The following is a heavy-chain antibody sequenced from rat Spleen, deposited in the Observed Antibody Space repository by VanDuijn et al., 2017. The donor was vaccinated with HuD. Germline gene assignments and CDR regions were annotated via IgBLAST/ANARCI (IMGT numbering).Heavy chain of an antibody. Sequence: DVQLVESGGGLVQPGRSLKLSCATSGFTFSSFPMAWVRQAPMKGLEWVASINYDGGSTYYRDSVKGRFTISRDNAKSTLYLQMDSLRSEDTATYYCTTDATEGRGNWGQGVMVTVSS. CDR1: GFTFSSFP. J-gene: IGHJ2*01. CDR3: TTDATEGRGN. D-gene: IGHD1-11*01. V-gene: IGHV5-29*01. CDR2: INYDGGST.